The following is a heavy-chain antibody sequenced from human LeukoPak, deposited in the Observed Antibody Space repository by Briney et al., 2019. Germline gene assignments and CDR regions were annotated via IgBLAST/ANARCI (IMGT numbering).Heavy chain of an antibody. V-gene: IGHV4-38-2*02. CDR2: IYHSGST. Sequence: PSETLSLTCTVSGYSISSGYYWGWIRQPPGKGLEWIGSIYHSGSTYYNPSLKSRVTISVDTSKNQFSLKLSSVTAADTAVCYCARDRTQSAFDIWGQGTMVTVSS. CDR1: GYSISSGYY. D-gene: IGHD1-14*01. CDR3: ARDRTQSAFDI. J-gene: IGHJ3*02.